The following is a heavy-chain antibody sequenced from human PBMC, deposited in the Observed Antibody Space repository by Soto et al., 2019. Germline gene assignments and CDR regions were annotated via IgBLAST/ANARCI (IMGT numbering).Heavy chain of an antibody. CDR3: AKGGYCSSTSCYYYYCYGMDV. Sequence: GGSLRLSCAVSGFTFSTYSMTWVRQAPGKGLEWLSYISSSGSSIYYADSVKGRFTISRDNARNSLYLQMNSLRAEETAVYYCAKGGYCSSTSCYYYYCYGMDVWGQGTTVTVPP. V-gene: IGHV3-48*01. CDR2: ISSSGSSI. J-gene: IGHJ6*01. CDR1: GFTFSTYS. D-gene: IGHD2-2*03.